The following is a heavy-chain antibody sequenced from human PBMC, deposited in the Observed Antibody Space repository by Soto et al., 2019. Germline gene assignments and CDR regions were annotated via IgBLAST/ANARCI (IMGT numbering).Heavy chain of an antibody. Sequence: ASVKVSCKASGYSFTGYSMHWVRPAPGQGLEWMGWINANNGNTNYARKLQGRVTMTTDTSTSTAYMELRSLRSDDTAVYYCARVDIVVVPAALEGSDYYGMDVWGQGTTVTVSS. CDR2: INANNGNT. CDR1: GYSFTGYS. CDR3: ARVDIVVVPAALEGSDYYGMDV. V-gene: IGHV1-18*04. D-gene: IGHD2-2*03. J-gene: IGHJ6*02.